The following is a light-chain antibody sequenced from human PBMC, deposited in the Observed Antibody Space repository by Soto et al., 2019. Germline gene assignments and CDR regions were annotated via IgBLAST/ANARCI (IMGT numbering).Light chain of an antibody. CDR3: QQYDGTPWT. CDR2: WAS. CDR1: QSVLYSSNNKNY. V-gene: IGKV4-1*01. Sequence: DFVMTQSPDSLAVSLGERATINCKSSQSVLYSSNNKNYLAWYQHKPGQPPKLLIYWASTREYGVPDRLSGSGSGTDFTLTISSLQAEDVAVYYCQQYDGTPWTFGQGTKVDIK. J-gene: IGKJ1*01.